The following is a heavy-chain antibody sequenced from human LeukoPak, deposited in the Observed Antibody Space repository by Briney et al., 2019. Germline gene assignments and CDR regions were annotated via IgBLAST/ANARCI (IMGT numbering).Heavy chain of an antibody. D-gene: IGHD2-15*01. CDR3: ARAGGALVGGSLNLEDY. CDR1: GGTFSSYA. V-gene: IGHV1-69*04. Sequence: RASVKVSCKASGGTFSSYAISWVRQAPGQGLEWMGRIIPILGIANYTQKFQGRVTITADKSTSTAYMELSSLRSEDTAVYYCARAGGALVGGSLNLEDYWGQGTLVTVSS. J-gene: IGHJ4*02. CDR2: IIPILGIA.